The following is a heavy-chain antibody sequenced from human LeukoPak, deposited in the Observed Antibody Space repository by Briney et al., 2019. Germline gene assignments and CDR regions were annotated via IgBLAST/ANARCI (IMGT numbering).Heavy chain of an antibody. Sequence: GESLKISCKGSGYTSSSYWIAWVRQIPGQGLEWMGIIYSGDSDTRYSPSFQGQVTISADKSISTAYLQWSSLKASDTAMYYCARPDYGGKHFDYWGQGTLVTVSS. CDR1: GYTSSSYW. V-gene: IGHV5-51*01. J-gene: IGHJ4*02. CDR3: ARPDYGGKHFDY. CDR2: IYSGDSDT. D-gene: IGHD4-23*01.